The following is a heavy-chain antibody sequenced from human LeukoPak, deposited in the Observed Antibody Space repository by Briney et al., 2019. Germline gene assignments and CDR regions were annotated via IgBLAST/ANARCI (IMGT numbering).Heavy chain of an antibody. D-gene: IGHD2-2*01. Sequence: GGSLRLSCAASGFTVSSTYMAWVRQAPGKGLEWVSIIYSSTSTYYADSVKGRFTLSRDNSKNTLFLQMNSLRAGDTAVYFCARGYCTSTSCPWSFDYWGQGTLVSVSS. J-gene: IGHJ4*02. CDR1: GFTVSSTY. CDR2: IYSSTST. V-gene: IGHV3-53*01. CDR3: ARGYCTSTSCPWSFDY.